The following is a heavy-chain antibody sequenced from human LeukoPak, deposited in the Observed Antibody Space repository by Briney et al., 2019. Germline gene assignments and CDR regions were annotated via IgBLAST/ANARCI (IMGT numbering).Heavy chain of an antibody. V-gene: IGHV4-34*01. CDR2: INHSGST. CDR3: ARRRITYYDYVWGSYFTNWFDP. CDR1: GGSFSGYY. J-gene: IGHJ5*02. Sequence: PSETLSLTCAVYGGSFSGYYWSWIRQPPGKGLEWIGEINHSGSTNYNPSLKSRVTISVDTSKNQFSLKLSSVTAADTAVYYCARRRITYYDYVWGSYFTNWFDPWGQGTLVTVSS. D-gene: IGHD3-16*01.